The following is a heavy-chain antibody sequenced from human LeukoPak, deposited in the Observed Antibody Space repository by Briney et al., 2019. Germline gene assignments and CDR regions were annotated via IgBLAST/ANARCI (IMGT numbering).Heavy chain of an antibody. Sequence: PGGSLRLSCAASGFTFSSYGMHWVRQAPGKGLEWVAVISYDGSNKYYADSVKGRFTISRDNSKNTLYLQMNSLRAEDTAVYYCAKDQVASHFDYWGQGTLVTVSS. J-gene: IGHJ4*02. CDR3: AKDQVASHFDY. D-gene: IGHD2-21*01. CDR2: ISYDGSNK. CDR1: GFTFSSYG. V-gene: IGHV3-30*18.